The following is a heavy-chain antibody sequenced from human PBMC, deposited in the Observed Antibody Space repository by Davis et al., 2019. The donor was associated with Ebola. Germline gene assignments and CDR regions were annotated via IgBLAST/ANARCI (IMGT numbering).Heavy chain of an antibody. Sequence: GESLKISCAASGFTFSNAWMNWVRQAPGKGLEWVGRIKSKTDGGTTDYAAPVKGRFTISRDDSKNTLYLQMNSLKTEDTAVYYCARLTGSYPGWFDPWGQGTLVTASS. CDR2: IKSKTDGGTT. D-gene: IGHD1-26*01. V-gene: IGHV3-15*07. J-gene: IGHJ5*02. CDR1: GFTFSNAW. CDR3: ARLTGSYPGWFDP.